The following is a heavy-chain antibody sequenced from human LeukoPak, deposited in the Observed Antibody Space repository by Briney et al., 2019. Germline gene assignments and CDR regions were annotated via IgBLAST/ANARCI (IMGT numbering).Heavy chain of an antibody. CDR2: INHSGST. V-gene: IGHV4-34*01. CDR1: RGSFSGYY. CDR3: ARHSTGGYLDY. D-gene: IGHD2-8*02. Sequence: SETLSLTCAVYRGSFSGYYWSWIRQPPGKGLEWIGEINHSGSTNYNPSLKSRVTISVDTSKNQFSLKLSSVTAADTAVYYCARHSTGGYLDYWGQGTLVTVSS. J-gene: IGHJ4*02.